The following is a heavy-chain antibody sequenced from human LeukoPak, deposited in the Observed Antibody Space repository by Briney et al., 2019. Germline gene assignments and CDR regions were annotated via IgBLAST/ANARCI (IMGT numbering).Heavy chain of an antibody. CDR3: ATWSDYGDFY. D-gene: IGHD4-17*01. CDR1: GFTFSSYN. J-gene: IGHJ4*02. V-gene: IGHV3-7*01. CDR2: IKQDGSEK. Sequence: QPGGSLRLSCAASGFTFSSYNMNWVRQAPGKGLEWVANIKQDGSEKYYVDSVKGRFTISRDNAKNSLYLQMNNLRAEDTAVYYCATWSDYGDFYWGQGTLVTVSS.